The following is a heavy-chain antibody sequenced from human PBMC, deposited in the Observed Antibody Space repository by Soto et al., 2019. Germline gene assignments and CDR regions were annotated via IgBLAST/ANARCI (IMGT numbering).Heavy chain of an antibody. V-gene: IGHV3-9*01. CDR1: GFTFDHYA. D-gene: IGHD3-9*01. CDR3: AQGGDYDISHYGMDV. Sequence: EVQLVESGGGLVQLGTSLRLSCAASGFTFDHYAMHWVRQTPGKGLEWVAGASWDSDTVGYADSVRGRFTISRDNGKNSLDLQMNSLRVDDTALYYCAQGGDYDISHYGMDVWGQGTTVTVSS. CDR2: ASWDSDTV. J-gene: IGHJ6*02.